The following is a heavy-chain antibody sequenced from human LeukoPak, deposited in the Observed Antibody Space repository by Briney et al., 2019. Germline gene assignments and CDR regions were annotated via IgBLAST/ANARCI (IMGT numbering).Heavy chain of an antibody. Sequence: GASVKVSCKASGGTFSSYAISWVRQAPGQGLEWMGGIIPIFGTANYAQKFQGRVTITADESTSTAYMELSSLRSVDTAVYYCARARTTITMVRGSPSPGWFDPWGQGTLVTVSS. CDR3: ARARTTITMVRGSPSPGWFDP. V-gene: IGHV1-69*13. CDR2: IIPIFGTA. J-gene: IGHJ5*02. CDR1: GGTFSSYA. D-gene: IGHD3-10*01.